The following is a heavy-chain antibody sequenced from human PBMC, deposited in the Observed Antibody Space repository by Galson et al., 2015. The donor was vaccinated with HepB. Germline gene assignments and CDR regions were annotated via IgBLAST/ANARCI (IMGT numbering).Heavy chain of an antibody. CDR2: INPNSGGT. CDR3: ARDTVVVVAATFGTGSYYYYYGMDV. J-gene: IGHJ6*02. Sequence: SVKVSCKASGYTFTGYYMHWVRQAPGQGLEWMGWINPNSGGTNYAQKFQGRVTMTRDTSISTAHMELSRLRSDDTAVYYCARDTVVVVAATFGTGSYYYYYGMDVWGQGTTVTVSS. D-gene: IGHD2-15*01. CDR1: GYTFTGYY. V-gene: IGHV1-2*02.